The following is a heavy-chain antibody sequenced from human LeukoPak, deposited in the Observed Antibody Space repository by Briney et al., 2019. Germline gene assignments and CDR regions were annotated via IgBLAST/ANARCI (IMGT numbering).Heavy chain of an antibody. J-gene: IGHJ4*02. V-gene: IGHV3-7*01. CDR2: IKQDGSEK. CDR1: GFTFSSYW. Sequence: GGSLRLSCAASGFTFSSYWVSWVRQAPGKGLEWVANIKQDGSEKYYVDSVKGRFTISRDNAKNSLYLQMNSLRAEDTAVYYCAREGTFGGVIVTYWGQGTLVTVSS. D-gene: IGHD3-16*02. CDR3: AREGTFGGVIVTY.